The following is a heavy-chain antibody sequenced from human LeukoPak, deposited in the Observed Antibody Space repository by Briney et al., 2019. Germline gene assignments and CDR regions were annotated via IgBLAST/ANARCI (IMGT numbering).Heavy chain of an antibody. CDR3: ASAHVWARTRLYFDY. D-gene: IGHD3-16*01. J-gene: IGHJ4*02. V-gene: IGHV3-7*01. Sequence: HPGGSLRLSCAASGVTISSYWMSWVRQAPGKGLEWVANIKQDGSDYYYPHPVKGRFTISRDNAKNSLYLQMNSLRAEDTAVYYCASAHVWARTRLYFDYWGQGTLVSVSS. CDR2: IKQDGSDY. CDR1: GVTISSYW.